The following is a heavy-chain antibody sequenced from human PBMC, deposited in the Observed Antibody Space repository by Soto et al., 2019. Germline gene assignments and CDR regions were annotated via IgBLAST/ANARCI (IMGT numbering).Heavy chain of an antibody. D-gene: IGHD2-21*02. J-gene: IGHJ4*02. CDR1: GYAFTGYY. Sequence: ASVKVSCKSSGYAFTGYYIHWVRQAPGQGLEWMGWINPNSGDTNYAQKFQGRVTISIDTSKNQFSLKLSSVTATDTAVYYCARQRTTVVTQAYFDHWGQGALVTVSS. CDR3: ARQRTTVVTQAYFDH. V-gene: IGHV1-2*02. CDR2: INPNSGDT.